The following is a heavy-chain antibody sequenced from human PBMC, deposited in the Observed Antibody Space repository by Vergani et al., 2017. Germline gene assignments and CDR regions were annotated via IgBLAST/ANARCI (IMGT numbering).Heavy chain of an antibody. CDR1: GYTFTSYD. V-gene: IGHV1-8*01. CDR3: ARAPLLWFGEFDNWFDP. D-gene: IGHD3-10*01. CDR2: MNPNSGNT. J-gene: IGHJ5*02. Sequence: QVQLVQPGAEVKKPGASVKVSCKASGYTFTSYDINWVRQATGQGLEWMGWMNPNSGNTGYAQKFQGRVTMTRNTSISTAYMELSSLRSEDTAVYYCARAPLLWFGEFDNWFDPWGQGTLVTVSS.